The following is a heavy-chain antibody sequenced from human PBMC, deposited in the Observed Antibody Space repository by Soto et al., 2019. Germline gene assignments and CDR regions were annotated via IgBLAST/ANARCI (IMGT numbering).Heavy chain of an antibody. CDR3: AKERYYDCVWDTYYHYGMAV. D-gene: IGHD3-16*01. CDR1: GFSFSSYA. V-gene: IGHV3-23*01. CDR2: ISGGGAYT. Sequence: EVQLLESGGGLVQPGGSMRLSCAASGFSFSSYAMSWVRQTPGKGLEWVSTISGGGAYTYYADSVKGRFNISRDNSKSTLYLQMNSLRADDTAVYYCAKERYYDCVWDTYYHYGMAVWGQGTAVTVPS. J-gene: IGHJ6*02.